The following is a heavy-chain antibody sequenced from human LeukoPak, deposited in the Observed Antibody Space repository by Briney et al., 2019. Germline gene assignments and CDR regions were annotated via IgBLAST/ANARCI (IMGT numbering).Heavy chain of an antibody. Sequence: GGSLRLSCAASGFTFSSYAMSWVRQAPGKGLEWVSAISGSGGSTYYADSVKGRFTISRDNSKNTLYLQMNSLRAEDTAVYYCAKSHIVVVPAAIDYWGQGTLSPSPQ. CDR2: ISGSGGST. CDR1: GFTFSSYA. J-gene: IGHJ4*02. V-gene: IGHV3-23*01. CDR3: AKSHIVVVPAAIDY. D-gene: IGHD2-2*01.